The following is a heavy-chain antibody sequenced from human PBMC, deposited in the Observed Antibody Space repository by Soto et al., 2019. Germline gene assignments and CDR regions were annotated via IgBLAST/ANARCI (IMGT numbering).Heavy chain of an antibody. CDR1: GGPIAPFY. D-gene: IGHD6-19*01. J-gene: IGHJ4*02. Sequence: KPSETLSLTCTVSGGPIAPFYWTWIRQSPGKGLESIGYVYYNGSTNYNPALKGRVTISLDTSKSQFSLRLSSVTAADTAVYYCARTRGRGQWRDFYFDFWGQGSLVTV. CDR2: VYYNGST. CDR3: ARTRGRGQWRDFYFDF. V-gene: IGHV4-59*12.